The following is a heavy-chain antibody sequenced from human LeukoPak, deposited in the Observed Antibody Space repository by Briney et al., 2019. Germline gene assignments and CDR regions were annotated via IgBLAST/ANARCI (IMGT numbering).Heavy chain of an antibody. D-gene: IGHD1-26*01. J-gene: IGHJ5*02. Sequence: SQTLSLTCAISGDSVSSNSAAWNWIRQSPSRGLEWLGRTYYRSTWYNDYAVSVKSRITINPDTSKNQFSLQLNSVTPEDTAVYYCARLLPGPKWEPGQSRFDPWGQGTLVTVSS. CDR1: GDSVSSNSAA. CDR2: TYYRSTWYN. CDR3: ARLLPGPKWEPGQSRFDP. V-gene: IGHV6-1*01.